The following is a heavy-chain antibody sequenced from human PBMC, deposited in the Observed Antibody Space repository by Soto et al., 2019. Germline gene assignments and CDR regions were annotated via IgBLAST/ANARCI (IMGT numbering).Heavy chain of an antibody. CDR2: IYSGGST. D-gene: IGHD6-13*01. CDR1: GFTVSSNY. Sequence: GSLRLSCAASGFTVSSNYMSWVRQAPGKGLEWVSVIYSGGSTYYADSVKGRFTISRDNSKNTLYLQMNSLRAEDTAVYYCARSSNSIAAAGTGFDYWGQGTLVTVSS. CDR3: ARSSNSIAAAGTGFDY. J-gene: IGHJ4*02. V-gene: IGHV3-53*01.